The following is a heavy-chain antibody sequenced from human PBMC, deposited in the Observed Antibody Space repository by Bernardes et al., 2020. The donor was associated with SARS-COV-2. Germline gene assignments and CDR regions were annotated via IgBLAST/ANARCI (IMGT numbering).Heavy chain of an antibody. Sequence: SLRLSCAASGFTFSSYVMHWVRQAPGQGPVWVSRITSDGTKITYADSVKGRFTVSRDNAKNIVYLQMNSLRAEDTAVYYCARDRDWVIFDYWGQGIVVTVSS. CDR3: ARDRDWVIFDY. V-gene: IGHV3-74*01. CDR1: GFTFSSYV. CDR2: ITSDGTKI. J-gene: IGHJ4*02. D-gene: IGHD3-22*01.